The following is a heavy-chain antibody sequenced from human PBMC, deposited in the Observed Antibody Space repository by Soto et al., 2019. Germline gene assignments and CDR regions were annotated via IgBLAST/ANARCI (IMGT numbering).Heavy chain of an antibody. CDR3: TTDRVATGSVYHWFDP. Sequence: EVQLVESGGGLVKPGGSLRLSCAASGFTFSNAWMSWVRQAPGKGLEWVGRIKSKTDGGTTDYAAPVKGRFTISRDDSKNTLYLQINSLKTEDTAVYYCTTDRVATGSVYHWFDPWGQGTLVTVSS. V-gene: IGHV3-15*01. D-gene: IGHD5-12*01. CDR2: IKSKTDGGTT. CDR1: GFTFSNAW. J-gene: IGHJ5*02.